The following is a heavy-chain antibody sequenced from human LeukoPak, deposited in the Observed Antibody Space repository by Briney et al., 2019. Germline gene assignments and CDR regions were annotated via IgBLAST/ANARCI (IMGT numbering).Heavy chain of an antibody. CDR1: GGSISSGGYY. D-gene: IGHD4-17*01. CDR2: IYYSGST. V-gene: IGHV4-31*03. J-gene: IGHJ3*02. Sequence: PSETLSLTCTVSGGSISSGGYYWSWIRQHPGKGLEWIGYIYYSGSTYYNPSLKSRVTISVDTSKNQFSLKLSSVTAAGTAVYYCAREEATVNAFDIWGQGTMVTVSS. CDR3: AREEATVNAFDI.